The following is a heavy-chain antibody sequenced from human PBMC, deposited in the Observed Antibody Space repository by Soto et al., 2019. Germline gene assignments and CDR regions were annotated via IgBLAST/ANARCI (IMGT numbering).Heavy chain of an antibody. Sequence: QVQLVQSGAEVKKPGASVKVSCKASGYTFTSYGISWVRQAPGQGLEWMGWISAYNGNTNYAQKPQGGVTMTTNTSTSKAKRELRGRKPDDTAVYSCARKLGLRKPRRGWSAPGGQGPLVTLSS. V-gene: IGHV1-18*01. CDR3: ARKLGLRKPRRGWSAP. CDR2: ISAYNGNT. D-gene: IGHD3-16*01. J-gene: IGHJ5*02. CDR1: GYTFTSYG.